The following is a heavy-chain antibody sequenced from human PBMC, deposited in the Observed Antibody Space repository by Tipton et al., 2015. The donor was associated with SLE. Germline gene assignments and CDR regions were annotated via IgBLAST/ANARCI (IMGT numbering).Heavy chain of an antibody. V-gene: IGHV4-4*07. D-gene: IGHD5/OR15-5a*01. CDR1: GGSISSYD. J-gene: IGHJ4*02. CDR2: INSSGST. Sequence: TLSLTCSVSGGSISSYDWSWIRQPAGKGLEWIGRINSSGSTNYNSSLKSRVTMSVDRSKRQFSLNLSSVTAADTAVYYCARSVRVWGQGILVTVSS. CDR3: ARSVRV.